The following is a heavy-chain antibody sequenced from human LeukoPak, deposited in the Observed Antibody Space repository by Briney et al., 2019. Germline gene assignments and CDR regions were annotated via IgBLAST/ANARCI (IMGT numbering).Heavy chain of an antibody. J-gene: IGHJ4*02. CDR1: GFTFSNYW. CDR2: IQQSGSQH. CDR3: ARFLLEQWLLQYYFDF. Sequence: PGGSLRLSCAASGFTFSNYWMSWVRQAPGKGLDWVANIQQSGSQHYHVDSLKGRFNISRNNAKNSLYLQMNSLRAEDTAVYYCARFLLEQWLLQYYFDFWGQGTLVTVSS. D-gene: IGHD6-19*01. V-gene: IGHV3-7*01.